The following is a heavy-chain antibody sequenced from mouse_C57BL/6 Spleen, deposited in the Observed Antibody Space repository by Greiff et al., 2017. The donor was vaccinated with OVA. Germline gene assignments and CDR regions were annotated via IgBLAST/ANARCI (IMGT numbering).Heavy chain of an antibody. Sequence: VQLQQSGAELVRPGASVKLSCKASGYTFTDYYINWVKQRPGQGLEWIARIYPGSGNTYYNEKFKGKATLTAEKSSSTAYMQLSSLTSEDSAVYFCAREEYDGYYYFDYWGQGTTLTVSS. CDR1: GYTFTDYY. D-gene: IGHD2-3*01. CDR3: AREEYDGYYYFDY. V-gene: IGHV1-76*01. CDR2: IYPGSGNT. J-gene: IGHJ2*01.